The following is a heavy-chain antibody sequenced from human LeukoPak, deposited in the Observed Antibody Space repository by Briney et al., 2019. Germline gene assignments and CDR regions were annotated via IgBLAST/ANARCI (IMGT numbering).Heavy chain of an antibody. Sequence: GGSLRLSCAASGFIVSSNYMNWVRQAPGQGLEWVAIISYGGNNQYYAESVKGRFTISRDNTKNTVYLQMSSLRPEDTAVYYCARAPDSSGYYYYFDYWGQGALVTVSS. V-gene: IGHV3-30*03. D-gene: IGHD3-22*01. CDR2: ISYGGNNQ. CDR3: ARAPDSSGYYYYFDY. J-gene: IGHJ4*02. CDR1: GFIVSSNY.